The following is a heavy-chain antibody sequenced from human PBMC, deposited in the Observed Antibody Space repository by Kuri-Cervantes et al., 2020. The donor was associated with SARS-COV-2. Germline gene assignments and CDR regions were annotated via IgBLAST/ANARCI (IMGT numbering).Heavy chain of an antibody. V-gene: IGHV1-69*13. CDR1: GGTFGSHT. Sequence: SVKVSCKASGGTFGSHTISWVRHAPGQGLEWMGSIIPIFRAPNYAQKFQGRVTFIADGSTSTAYMTLSSLTSDDTAAYYCARDSPTEGLDYWGQGTLVTVSS. CDR2: IIPIFRAP. J-gene: IGHJ4*02. CDR3: ARDSPTEGLDY.